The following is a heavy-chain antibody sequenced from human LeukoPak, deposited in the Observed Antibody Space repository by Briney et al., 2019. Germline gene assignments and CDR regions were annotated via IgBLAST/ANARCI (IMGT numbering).Heavy chain of an antibody. CDR1: GYSISSGYY. J-gene: IGHJ4*02. CDR2: IYHSGST. V-gene: IGHV4-38-2*02. Sequence: SETLSLTCTVSGYSISSGYYWGWIRQPPGKGLEWIGSIYHSGSTYYNPSLKSRVTISVDTSKNQFSLKLSSVTAADTAVYYCVGPYSGSYHGDYWGQGTLVTVSS. CDR3: VGPYSGSYHGDY. D-gene: IGHD1-26*01.